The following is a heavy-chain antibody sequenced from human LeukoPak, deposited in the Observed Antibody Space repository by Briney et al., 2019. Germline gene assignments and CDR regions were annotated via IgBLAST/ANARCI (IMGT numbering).Heavy chain of an antibody. CDR3: ARARANMDV. Sequence: GGSLRLSCAVSGFTFSSYWMTWVGQAPGKGLEWVANIKQDGSEKYYVESVKGRFSISRDNAKKSVHLQMNSLSAEDTAVYYCARARANMDVWGKGTTVTVSS. CDR2: IKQDGSEK. J-gene: IGHJ6*03. CDR1: GFTFSSYW. V-gene: IGHV3-7*01.